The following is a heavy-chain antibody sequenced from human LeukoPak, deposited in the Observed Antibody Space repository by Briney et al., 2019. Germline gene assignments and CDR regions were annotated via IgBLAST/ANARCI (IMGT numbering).Heavy chain of an antibody. CDR3: AKDYSKTSYYGSGTYYRPNWFDP. D-gene: IGHD3-10*01. J-gene: IGHJ5*02. V-gene: IGHV3-30*02. Sequence: PGGSLRLSCAASGFTFSSYGMHWVRQAPGTGLEWVAFIRSDGSNKTYADSVKGRFTISRDNSKNTLYLQMNSLRPDDTAVYYCAKDYSKTSYYGSGTYYRPNWFDPWGQGTLVTVSS. CDR1: GFTFSSYG. CDR2: IRSDGSNK.